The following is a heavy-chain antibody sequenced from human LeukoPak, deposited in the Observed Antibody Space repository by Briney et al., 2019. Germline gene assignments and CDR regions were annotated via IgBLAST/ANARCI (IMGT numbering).Heavy chain of an antibody. J-gene: IGHJ4*02. CDR1: GFTFSSYA. D-gene: IGHD3-16*01. CDR3: AKSLGMITLQPFDY. CDR2: ISGSGGST. Sequence: GGSLRLSCAASGFTFSSYAMSWVRQAPGKGLEWVSAISGSGGSTYYADSVKGRFTISRDNSKNTLYLQTNSLRAEDTAVYYCAKSLGMITLQPFDYWGQGTLVTVSS. V-gene: IGHV3-23*01.